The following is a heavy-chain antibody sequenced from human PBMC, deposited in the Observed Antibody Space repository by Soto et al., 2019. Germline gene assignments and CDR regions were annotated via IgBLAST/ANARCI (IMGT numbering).Heavy chain of an antibody. J-gene: IGHJ6*02. D-gene: IGHD6-19*01. CDR3: ARHLRLDSSGKRDTSYYYYYGMDV. CDR1: GYSFTSYW. CDR2: IYPGDSDT. Sequence: GESLKISCKGSGYSFTSYWIGWVRQMPGKGLEWMGIIYPGDSDTRYSPSFQGQVTISADKSISTAYLQWSSLKASDTAMYYCARHLRLDSSGKRDTSYYYYYGMDVWGQGTTVTAP. V-gene: IGHV5-51*01.